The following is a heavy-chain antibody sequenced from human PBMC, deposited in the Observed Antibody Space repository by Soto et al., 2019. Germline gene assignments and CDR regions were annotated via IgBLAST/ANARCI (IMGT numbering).Heavy chain of an antibody. D-gene: IGHD3-3*01. V-gene: IGHV1-18*01. CDR1: GYTFTSYG. J-gene: IGHJ4*02. Sequence: ASVKVSCKASGYTFTSYGISWVRQAPGQGLEWMGWISAYNGNTNYAQKLQGRVTMTTDTSTSTAYMELRSLRSDDTAVYYCARGVRGYYDFWSGYPDYWGQGTLVTVSS. CDR3: ARGVRGYYDFWSGYPDY. CDR2: ISAYNGNT.